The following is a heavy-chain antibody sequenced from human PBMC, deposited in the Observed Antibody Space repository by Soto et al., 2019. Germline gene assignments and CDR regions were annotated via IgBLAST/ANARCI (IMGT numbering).Heavy chain of an antibody. D-gene: IGHD3-22*01. CDR3: ARGPTDYYDNSANYFLDY. CDR2: ISTYNGNT. V-gene: IGHV1-18*01. Sequence: QVQLVQSGAEVKKPGASVKVSCKASGYTFITYGVSWVRQAPGQGLDWLGWISTYNGNTRYAERLQSRVTMTTATTTNTAYMELRNLRSDDTAVYYCARGPTDYYDNSANYFLDYWGQGTLVTVSS. J-gene: IGHJ4*02. CDR1: GYTFITYG.